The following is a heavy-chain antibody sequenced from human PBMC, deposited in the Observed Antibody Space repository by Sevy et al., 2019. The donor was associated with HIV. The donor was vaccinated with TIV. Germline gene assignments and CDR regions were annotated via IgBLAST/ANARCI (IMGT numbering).Heavy chain of an antibody. CDR1: GFTIRDYS. D-gene: IGHD6-13*01. CDR3: ARSLAAAENWFDP. CDR2: ISGSSTTI. Sequence: GGSLRLSCVGSGFTIRDYSMNWVRQAPGKGLEWVSYISGSSTTIEHADSVKGRFSISRDNADNSVFLQMNRLRVEDTAVYYCARSLAAAENWFDPWGQGTLVTVSS. V-gene: IGHV3-48*01. J-gene: IGHJ5*02.